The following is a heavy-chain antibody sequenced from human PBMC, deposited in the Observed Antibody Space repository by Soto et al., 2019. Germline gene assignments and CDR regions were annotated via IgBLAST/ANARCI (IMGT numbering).Heavy chain of an antibody. D-gene: IGHD6-13*01. CDR2: VSGSGGSA. CDR1: GFTFSSYS. Sequence: EVQLLESGGGLVQPGGSLRLSCAASGFTFSSYSMTWVRQAPGKGLEWVSAVSGSGGSAYYADSVKGRFTISRDNSKKTLYLQMNSLRAEDTAVYYCAKKDGSWYHPAGDYWGQGTRVTVSS. CDR3: AKKDGSWYHPAGDY. V-gene: IGHV3-23*01. J-gene: IGHJ4*02.